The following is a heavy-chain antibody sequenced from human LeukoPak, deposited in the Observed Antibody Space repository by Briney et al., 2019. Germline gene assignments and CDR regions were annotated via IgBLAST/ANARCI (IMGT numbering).Heavy chain of an antibody. CDR1: GFSLSSYW. Sequence: GGSPRLSCAASGFSLSSYWMSWVRQAPGKGLEWVANIKQDGSEGYYVDSVKGRFIISRDNAKNSLYLQMNTLRVEDTAMYYCVGDPGDYWGQGTLVTVSS. V-gene: IGHV3-7*01. J-gene: IGHJ4*02. CDR2: IKQDGSEG. CDR3: VGDPGDY.